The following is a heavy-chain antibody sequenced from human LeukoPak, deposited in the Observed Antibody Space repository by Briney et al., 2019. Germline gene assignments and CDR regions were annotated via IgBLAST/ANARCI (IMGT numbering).Heavy chain of an antibody. D-gene: IGHD3-22*01. Sequence: GGSLRLSCAASGFTFSSYWMHWVRQAPGKGLVWVSRINSDGSSTSYADSVKGRFTISRDNAKNTLYLQMNSLRAEDTAVCYCARAPYYYDSSGYLPHWGQGTLVTVSS. CDR3: ARAPYYYDSSGYLPH. CDR2: INSDGSST. V-gene: IGHV3-74*01. J-gene: IGHJ4*02. CDR1: GFTFSSYW.